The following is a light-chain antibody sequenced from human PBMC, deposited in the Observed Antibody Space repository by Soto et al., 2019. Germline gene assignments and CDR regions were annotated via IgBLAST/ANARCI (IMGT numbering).Light chain of an antibody. V-gene: IGLV1-51*01. CDR2: DNN. J-gene: IGLJ3*02. CDR1: SSNIGNDY. CDR3: GAWDSSLSVWV. Sequence: QSVLTQPPSVSAAPGQRVTISCSGSSSNIGNDYVSWYQQLPGTAPKLLIYDNNNRPSGIPDRFSGSKSGTSATLGITGLQTGDEAEYYCGAWDSSLSVWVFGGGTKLTVL.